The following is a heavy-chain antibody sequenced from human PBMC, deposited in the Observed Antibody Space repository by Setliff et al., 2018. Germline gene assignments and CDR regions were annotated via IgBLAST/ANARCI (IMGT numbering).Heavy chain of an antibody. V-gene: IGHV1-69*05. CDR1: GYTFTSHY. CDR3: AKRGSSSAFDY. CDR2: IIPIFGTA. Sequence: SVKVSCKASGYTFTSHYMHWVRQAPGRGLEWMGGIIPIFGTANYAQKFQGRVTITTDESTSTAYMELSSLRSEETAVYYCAKRGSSSAFDYWGQGTLVTVSS. D-gene: IGHD6-13*01. J-gene: IGHJ4*02.